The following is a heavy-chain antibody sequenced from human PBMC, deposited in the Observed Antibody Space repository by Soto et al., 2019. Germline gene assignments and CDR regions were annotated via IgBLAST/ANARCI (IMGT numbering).Heavy chain of an antibody. Sequence: QVQLQESGPGLVKPSETLSLTCIVSGCSVSSVSYYWSWIRQPPGKVLECIGYISDSGRTDYSPFRESRVAMSLATSKNQFSLKLGSVTAADTALYYCARVSGCGADNRAYYGVDVWGQGPTVTVFS. V-gene: IGHV4-61*01. CDR3: ARVSGCGADNRAYYGVDV. D-gene: IGHD6-19*01. CDR2: ISDSGRT. J-gene: IGHJ6*02. CDR1: GCSVSSVSYY.